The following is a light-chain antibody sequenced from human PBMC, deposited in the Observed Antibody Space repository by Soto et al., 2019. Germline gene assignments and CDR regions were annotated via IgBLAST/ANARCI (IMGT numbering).Light chain of an antibody. J-gene: IGLJ3*02. CDR2: LEGSGSY. V-gene: IGLV4-60*02. CDR3: ETWDSNTQR. CDR1: SGHSSYI. Sequence: QSVLTQSSSASASLGSSVKLTCTLSSGHSSYIIAWHQQQPGKATRYLMKLEGSGSYNKGSGVPDRFSGSSSGADRYLTISILQFEDDAYYYWETWDSNTQRFGGGTKLTVL.